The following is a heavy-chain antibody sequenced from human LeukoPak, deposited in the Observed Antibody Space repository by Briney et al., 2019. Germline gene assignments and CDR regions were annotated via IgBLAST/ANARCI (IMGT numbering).Heavy chain of an antibody. V-gene: IGHV4-4*09. D-gene: IGHD2-15*01. CDR3: ARGDVVVVGPSHEGYYYMDV. J-gene: IGHJ6*03. CDR1: GGSISSYY. Sequence: SETLSLTCTVSGGSISSYYWSWIRQPPGKGLEWIGYIYTGGSTNYNPSLKSRVTISVDTSKNQFSLKLSSVTAADTAVYYCARGDVVVVGPSHEGYYYMDVWGKGTTVTVSS. CDR2: IYTGGST.